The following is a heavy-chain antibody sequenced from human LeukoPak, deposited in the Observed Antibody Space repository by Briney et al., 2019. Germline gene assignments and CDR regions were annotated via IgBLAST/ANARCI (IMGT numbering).Heavy chain of an antibody. Sequence: PGGSLRLSCAASGFTFSSYAMSWVRQAPGKGLEWVSYISSSGSTIYYADSVKGRFTISRDNAKNSLYLQMNSLRAEDTAVYYCARANDILTGYYSYYFDYWGQGTLVTVSS. CDR2: ISSSGSTI. CDR1: GFTFSSYA. J-gene: IGHJ4*02. V-gene: IGHV3-48*04. CDR3: ARANDILTGYYSYYFDY. D-gene: IGHD3-9*01.